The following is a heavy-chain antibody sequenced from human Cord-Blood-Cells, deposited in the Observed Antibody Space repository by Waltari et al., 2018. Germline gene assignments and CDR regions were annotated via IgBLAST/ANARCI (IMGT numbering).Heavy chain of an antibody. D-gene: IGHD2-2*01. V-gene: IGHV3-7*04. J-gene: IGHJ2*01. Sequence: EVQLVESGGGLVQPGGSLRLACAASGFTYSASCLRWVRQATGKCLEWGANIKQDGSEKYYVDSVKGRFTISRDNAKNSLYLQMNSLRAEDTAVYYCARGEVPPYWYFDLWGRGTLVTVSS. CDR1: GFTYSASC. CDR3: ARGEVPPYWYFDL. CDR2: IKQDGSEK.